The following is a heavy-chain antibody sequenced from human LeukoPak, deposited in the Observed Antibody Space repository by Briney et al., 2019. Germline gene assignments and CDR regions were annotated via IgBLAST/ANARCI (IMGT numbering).Heavy chain of an antibody. CDR2: ISSSSSYI. CDR3: ARVAGGNPYFDY. Sequence: GRSLRLSCAASGFTFSSYSMNWVRQAPGEGLEWVSSISSSSSYIYYADSVKGRSTISRDNAKNSLYLQMNSLRAEDTDVSYCARVAGGNPYFDYWGQGTLVTVSS. V-gene: IGHV3-21*01. CDR1: GFTFSSYS. D-gene: IGHD4-23*01. J-gene: IGHJ4*02.